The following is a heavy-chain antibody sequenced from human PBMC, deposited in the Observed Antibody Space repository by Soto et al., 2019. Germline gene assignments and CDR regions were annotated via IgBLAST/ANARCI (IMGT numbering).Heavy chain of an antibody. Sequence: QVQLVQSGAEVQKPGSSVKVSCKASGGTFSSYTISWVRQAPGQGLERMGRIIPILGIANYAQKFQGRVTITEDKSTRTAYLALSSLRSEDTDVYYCARDRATVTTVDCWFDPWGQGTLVTVSS. CDR3: ARDRATVTTVDCWFDP. J-gene: IGHJ5*02. V-gene: IGHV1-69*08. CDR2: IIPILGIA. CDR1: GGTFSSYT. D-gene: IGHD4-4*01.